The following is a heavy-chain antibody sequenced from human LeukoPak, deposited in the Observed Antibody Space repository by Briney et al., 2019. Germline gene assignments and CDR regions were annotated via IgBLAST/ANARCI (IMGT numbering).Heavy chain of an antibody. V-gene: IGHV3-74*01. CDR1: GFTFSGNW. CDR2: IKKDGTYR. CDR3: ARALGAAGSY. J-gene: IGHJ4*02. D-gene: IGHD6-13*01. Sequence: GGSLRLSCVVSGFTFSGNWMHWVRQGPGKGLMCVARIKKDGTYRDYADSVKGRFTISRDNAKNTLYLQMNSLRAEDTAVYYCARALGAAGSYWGQGALVTVSS.